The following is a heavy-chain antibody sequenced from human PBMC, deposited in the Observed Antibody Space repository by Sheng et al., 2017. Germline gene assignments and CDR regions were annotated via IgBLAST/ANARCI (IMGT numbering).Heavy chain of an antibody. V-gene: IGHV1-69*05. CDR1: GGTFSSYA. D-gene: IGHD5-12*01. Sequence: QVQLVQSGAEVKKPGSSVKVSCKASGGTFSSYAISWVRQAPGQGLEWMGGIIPIFGTANYAQKFQGRVTITTDESTSTAYMELSSLRSEDTAVYYCARDMTEMATIPDAFDIWGQGTMVTVSS. J-gene: IGHJ3*02. CDR2: IIPIFGTA. CDR3: ARDMTEMATIPDAFDI.